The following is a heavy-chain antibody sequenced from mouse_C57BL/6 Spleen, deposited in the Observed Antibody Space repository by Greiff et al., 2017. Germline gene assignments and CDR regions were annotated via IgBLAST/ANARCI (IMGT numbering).Heavy chain of an antibody. CDR2: IHPNSGST. J-gene: IGHJ4*01. CDR1: GYTFTSYW. Sequence: QVQLQQPGAELVKPGASVKLSCKASGYTFTSYWMHWVKQRPGQGLEWIGMIHPNSGSTNYNEKFKSKATLTVDKSSSTAYMQLSSLTSEDSAVYYCADSNYGGYYAMDYWGQGTSVTVSS. V-gene: IGHV1-64*01. CDR3: ADSNYGGYYAMDY. D-gene: IGHD2-5*01.